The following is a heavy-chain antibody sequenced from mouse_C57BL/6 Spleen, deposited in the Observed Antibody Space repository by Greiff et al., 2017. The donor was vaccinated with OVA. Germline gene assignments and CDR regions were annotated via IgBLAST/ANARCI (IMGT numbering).Heavy chain of an antibody. CDR1: GFTFSDYG. J-gene: IGHJ3*01. V-gene: IGHV5-17*01. D-gene: IGHD3-2*02. Sequence: EVQVVESGGGLVKPGGSLKLSCAASGFTFSDYGMHWVRQAPEKGLEWVAYISSGSSTIYYADTVKGRFTISRDNAKNTLFLQMTSLRSEDTAMYYCARPGTDQALSGFAYWGQGTLVTVSA. CDR2: ISSGSSTI. CDR3: ARPGTDQALSGFAY.